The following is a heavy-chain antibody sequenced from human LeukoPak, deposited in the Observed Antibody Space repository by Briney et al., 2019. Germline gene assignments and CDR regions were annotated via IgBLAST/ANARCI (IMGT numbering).Heavy chain of an antibody. CDR2: ISAYNGNT. Sequence: ASVKVSCKASGYTFTSYGISWVRQAPGQGLEWMGWISAYNGNTNYAQKLQGRVTMTTDTSTSTAYMELRSLRSDDTAVYYCARDATPATPKANWFDPWGQGTLVTVPS. CDR1: GYTFTSYG. J-gene: IGHJ5*02. V-gene: IGHV1-18*01. CDR3: ARDATPATPKANWFDP.